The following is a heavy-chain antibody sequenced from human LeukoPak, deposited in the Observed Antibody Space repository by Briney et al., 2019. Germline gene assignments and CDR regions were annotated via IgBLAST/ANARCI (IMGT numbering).Heavy chain of an antibody. Sequence: PGGSPRLSCAASGFTVSSDYMSWVRQAPGKGLEWVSVILYGDNTYYADFVKGRFTISRDTSNNTLYLQMHSLRAEDTAVYYCARVGPYDSLDYWGQGTLVTVSS. J-gene: IGHJ4*02. CDR1: GFTVSSDY. CDR2: ILYGDNT. D-gene: IGHD3-22*01. CDR3: ARVGPYDSLDY. V-gene: IGHV3-53*01.